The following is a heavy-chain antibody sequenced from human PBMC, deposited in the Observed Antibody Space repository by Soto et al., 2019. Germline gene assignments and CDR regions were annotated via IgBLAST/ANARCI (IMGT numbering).Heavy chain of an antibody. J-gene: IGHJ4*02. V-gene: IGHV3-7*01. D-gene: IGHD2-2*02. CDR1: GFTFSNYW. Sequence: EVQVVESGGGLVQPGGSLRLSCAVSGFTFSNYWMTWVRQAPGKGLEWVAYMNQDGSQIYYVDSLRGRFTISRDNAKNSLFRQMNGLRVDDTSVYYCARDRGPNTPDYWGQGTLVTVSS. CDR3: ARDRGPNTPDY. CDR2: MNQDGSQI.